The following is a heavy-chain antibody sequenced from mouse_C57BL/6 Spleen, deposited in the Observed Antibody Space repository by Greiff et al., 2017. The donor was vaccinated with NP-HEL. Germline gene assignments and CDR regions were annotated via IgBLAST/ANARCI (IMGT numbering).Heavy chain of an antibody. CDR1: GYTFTSYW. CDR2: IDPSDSCT. CDR3: ANYDSYAMDD. J-gene: IGHJ4*01. D-gene: IGHD1-1*02. Sequence: VQLQQSGAELVKPGASVKLSCKASGYTFTSYWMQWVKQRPGQGLEWIGEIDPSDSCTNYNQKFKGKATLTVDTSSSTAYMQLSSLTSEDSAVYYCANYDSYAMDDWGQGTSVTVSS. V-gene: IGHV1-50*01.